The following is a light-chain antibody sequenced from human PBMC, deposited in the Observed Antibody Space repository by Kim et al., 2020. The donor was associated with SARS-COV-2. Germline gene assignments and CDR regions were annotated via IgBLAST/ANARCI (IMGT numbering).Light chain of an antibody. CDR1: QDIKKY. CDR2: DAS. Sequence: ASAGDRVTITCRASQDIKKYLNWFQKKPGKAPRLLIYDASNLEIGVPSRFSGSGSGTDFTLTISGLQPVDVATYYCQQSDKLPLTFGPGTKVDIK. V-gene: IGKV1-33*01. CDR3: QQSDKLPLT. J-gene: IGKJ3*01.